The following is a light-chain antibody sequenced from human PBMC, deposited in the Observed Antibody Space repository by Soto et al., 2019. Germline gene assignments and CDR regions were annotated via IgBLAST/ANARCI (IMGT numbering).Light chain of an antibody. CDR1: QSVSTN. J-gene: IGKJ5*01. CDR3: QQYHNWPPIT. CDR2: GAS. Sequence: IVVIQSPDSLSLFPGERATLSCRASQSVSTNLAWYQQKPGQAPRLLIYGASTRATGIPARFSGSGSGTQFTLTISSLQSEDFAVYYCQQYHNWPPITFGQGTRLDI. V-gene: IGKV3-15*01.